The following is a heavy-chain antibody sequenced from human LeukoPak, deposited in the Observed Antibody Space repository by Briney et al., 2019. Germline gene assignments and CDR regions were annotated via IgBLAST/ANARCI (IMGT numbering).Heavy chain of an antibody. J-gene: IGHJ4*02. CDR2: ISWNSDTV. Sequence: GRSLRLSCAASGFTFDDYAMHWVRQAPGKGLEWVSSISWNSDTVAYVDSVRGRFTISRDNAKNSLYLQMNSLRAEDTAMYYCARIMDLIGVHFDFWGQGTLVTVSS. CDR3: ARIMDLIGVHFDF. CDR1: GFTFDDYA. V-gene: IGHV3-9*01. D-gene: IGHD2-21*01.